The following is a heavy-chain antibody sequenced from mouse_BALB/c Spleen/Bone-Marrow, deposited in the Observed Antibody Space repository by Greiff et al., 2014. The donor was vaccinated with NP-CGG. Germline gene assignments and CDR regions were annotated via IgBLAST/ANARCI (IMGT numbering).Heavy chain of an antibody. J-gene: IGHJ1*01. D-gene: IGHD1-1*01. V-gene: IGHV1-7*01. CDR1: GYTFTSYW. CDR3: AREYYGSSGYFDV. Sequence: QVQLKESGAELAKPGASVKMSCEASGYTFTSYWMHWVKQRPGQGLEWIGYINPSTGYTEYNQKFKDKATLTADKSPSTAYMQLSSLTSEDSAVYYCAREYYGSSGYFDVWGAGTTVTVSS. CDR2: INPSTGYT.